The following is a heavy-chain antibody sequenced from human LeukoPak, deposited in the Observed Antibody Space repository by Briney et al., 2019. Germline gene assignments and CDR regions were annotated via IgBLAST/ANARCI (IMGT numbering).Heavy chain of an antibody. Sequence: SETLSLTCTVSGYSISSGYYWGWIRPPPGKGLEWIGSIYHSGSTYHNPSLKSRLTMSVDTSKNQFSLKLSSVTAADTAVYYCARLLRVGYCSTTTCNWFDPWGQGTLVTVSS. D-gene: IGHD2-2*03. CDR1: GYSISSGYY. V-gene: IGHV4-38-2*02. CDR3: ARLLRVGYCSTTTCNWFDP. J-gene: IGHJ5*02. CDR2: IYHSGST.